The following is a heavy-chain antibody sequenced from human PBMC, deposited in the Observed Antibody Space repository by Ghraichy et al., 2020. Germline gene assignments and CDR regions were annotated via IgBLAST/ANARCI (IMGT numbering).Heavy chain of an antibody. CDR3: ARDCSGGSCYEDAFDI. V-gene: IGHV1-69*13. CDR2: IIPIFGTA. D-gene: IGHD2-15*01. Sequence: SVKVSCKASGGTFSSYAISWVRQAPGQGLEWMGGIIPIFGTANYAQKFQGRVTITADESTSTAYMELSSLRSEDTAVYYCARDCSGGSCYEDAFDIWGQGTMVTVSS. J-gene: IGHJ3*02. CDR1: GGTFSSYA.